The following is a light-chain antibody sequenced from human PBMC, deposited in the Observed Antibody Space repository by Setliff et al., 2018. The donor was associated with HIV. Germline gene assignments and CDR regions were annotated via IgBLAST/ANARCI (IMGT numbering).Light chain of an antibody. CDR2: DVI. J-gene: IGLJ1*01. Sequence: QSALAQPASVSGSPGQSITISCTGISSDVGGYYSVSWYQQHPGKAPKLMIYDVINRPSGVSNRFSGSRSGNTASLTISGLQVEDEADYYCTSYTRSSTEVFGTGTKVTVL. CDR3: TSYTRSSTEV. CDR1: SSDVGGYYS. V-gene: IGLV2-14*03.